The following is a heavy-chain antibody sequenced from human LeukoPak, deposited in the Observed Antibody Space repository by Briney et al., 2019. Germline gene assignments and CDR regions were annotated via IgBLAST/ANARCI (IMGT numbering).Heavy chain of an antibody. CDR3: AKGERGYSYGYHYYYGMDV. V-gene: IGHV3-30*18. Sequence: PGGSLRLSCAASGFTFSSYGMHWVRQAPGKGLEWVAVISYDGSNKYYADSVKGRFTISRDNSKNTLYLQMNSLRAEDTAVYYCAKGERGYSYGYHYYYGMDVWGQGTTVTVSS. CDR1: GFTFSSYG. CDR2: ISYDGSNK. D-gene: IGHD5-18*01. J-gene: IGHJ6*02.